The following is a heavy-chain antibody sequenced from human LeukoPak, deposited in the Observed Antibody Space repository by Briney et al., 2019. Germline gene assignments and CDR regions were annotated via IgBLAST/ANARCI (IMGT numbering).Heavy chain of an antibody. CDR1: GYTFTSYA. J-gene: IGHJ4*02. V-gene: IGHV1-3*01. CDR2: INAGNGNT. Sequence: GASVKVSCKASGYTFTSYAMHWVRQAPGQRLEWMGWINAGNGNTKYSQKFQGRVTMTRNTSISTAYMELSSLRSEDTAVYYCARALRSSCYDYWGQGTLVTVSS. D-gene: IGHD6-13*01. CDR3: ARALRSSCYDY.